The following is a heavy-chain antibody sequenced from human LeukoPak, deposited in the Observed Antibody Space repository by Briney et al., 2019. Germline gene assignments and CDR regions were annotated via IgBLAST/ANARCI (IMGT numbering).Heavy chain of an antibody. CDR2: IYSSGSN. D-gene: IGHD5-12*01. CDR1: GGSISGYF. Sequence: SETLSLTCTVSGGSISGYFWTWIRQPAGKGLKWIGRIYSSGSNNYNPSLKSRVTMSLDTSKNHFSLNLTSVTAADTAVYYCAREPTSGREPTSGRPLDYWGQGTLVTVSS. CDR3: AREPTSGREPTSGRPLDY. V-gene: IGHV4-4*07. J-gene: IGHJ4*02.